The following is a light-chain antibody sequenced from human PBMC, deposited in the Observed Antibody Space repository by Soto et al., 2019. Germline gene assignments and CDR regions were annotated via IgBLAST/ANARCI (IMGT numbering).Light chain of an antibody. J-gene: IGKJ1*01. CDR3: QQYDTSPRT. CDR1: HNININY. V-gene: IGKV3-20*01. Sequence: EIVLTQSPGTLSLSPGERATLSCRASHNININYLAWYQQKPGQGPRVLMYGASSRATGIPDRFSGSGSGTDFTLTITILEHEDFATYYCQQYDTSPRTFGQGTKMEIK. CDR2: GAS.